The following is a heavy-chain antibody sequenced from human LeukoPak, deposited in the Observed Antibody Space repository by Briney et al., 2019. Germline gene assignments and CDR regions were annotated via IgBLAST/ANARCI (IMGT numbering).Heavy chain of an antibody. CDR3: ARGPFYYDILTGYYMYYFDY. Sequence: PSETLSLTCTVSGGSISSGDYYWSWIRQPPGKGLEWIGYIYYSGSTYYNPSLKSRVTISVDTSKNQFSLKLSSVTAADTAVYYCARGPFYYDILTGYYMYYFDYWGQGTRVTVSS. J-gene: IGHJ4*02. V-gene: IGHV4-30-4*01. CDR2: IYYSGST. CDR1: GGSISSGDYY. D-gene: IGHD3-9*01.